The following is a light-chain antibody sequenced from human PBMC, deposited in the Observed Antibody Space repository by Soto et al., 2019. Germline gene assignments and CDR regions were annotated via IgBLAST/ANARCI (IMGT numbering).Light chain of an antibody. J-gene: IGLJ1*01. CDR1: STDVGSYNL. CDR3: SSYGGRNNGF. CDR2: AIS. V-gene: IGLV2-8*01. Sequence: SALTQPRSRSEPPGQSFPISYPATSTDVGSYNLVSWYQQHPGKAPKLMTYAISNRLSRVPARLSCARSGHTDSLLVPALEAEDEADYYCSSYGGRNNGFFGTGTRSPS.